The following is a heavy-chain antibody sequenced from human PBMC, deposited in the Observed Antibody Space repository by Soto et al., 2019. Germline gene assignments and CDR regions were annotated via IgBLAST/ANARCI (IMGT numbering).Heavy chain of an antibody. CDR2: IRDRAYSYAT. Sequence: EVLLVESGGGLVQPGGSLKLSCAASGFVFEDSSIHWVRQASGKGLEWVGRIRDRAYSYATAYAASVTGRFTISRDDSTNTAYLQMNSLETEDTAIYYCTRLISAAQDYWGQGTQVTVSS. V-gene: IGHV3-73*01. CDR3: TRLISAAQDY. CDR1: GFVFEDSS. D-gene: IGHD3-16*02. J-gene: IGHJ4*02.